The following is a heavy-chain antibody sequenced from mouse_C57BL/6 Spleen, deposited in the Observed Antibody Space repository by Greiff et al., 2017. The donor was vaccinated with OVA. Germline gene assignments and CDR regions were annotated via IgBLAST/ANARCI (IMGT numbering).Heavy chain of an antibody. Sequence: QVQLQQPGAELVKPGASVKLSCKASGYTFTSYWMHWMKQRPGQGLEWIGMIHPNSGSTNYNEKFKSKATLTVDKSSSTAYMQLSSLTSEDSAVYYCARSDGGGFAYWGQGTLVTVSA. CDR1: GYTFTSYW. CDR2: IHPNSGST. J-gene: IGHJ3*01. V-gene: IGHV1-64*01. CDR3: ARSDGGGFAY.